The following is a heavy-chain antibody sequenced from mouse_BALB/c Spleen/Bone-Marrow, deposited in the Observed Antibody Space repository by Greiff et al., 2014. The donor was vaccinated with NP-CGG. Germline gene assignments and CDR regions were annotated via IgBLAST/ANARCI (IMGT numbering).Heavy chain of an antibody. CDR2: INPSNGRT. CDR3: ARGDGFAWFAY. CDR1: GYTFTSYW. D-gene: IGHD3-3*01. V-gene: IGHV1S81*02. J-gene: IGHJ3*01. Sequence: VQLQQSGAELVKPGASVKLSCKASGYTFTSYWMHWVKQRPGQGLEWIGEINPSNGRTNXXEKVKSKSTLTVDKSSSTAYMQLSSLTSEDSAVYYCARGDGFAWFAYWGQGTLVTVAA.